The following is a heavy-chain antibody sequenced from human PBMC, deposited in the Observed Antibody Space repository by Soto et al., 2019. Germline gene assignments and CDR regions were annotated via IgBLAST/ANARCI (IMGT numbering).Heavy chain of an antibody. V-gene: IGHV3-23*01. CDR1: GFTFSSYA. CDR3: ASNLLKGIVVVPAAGNFDY. CDR2: ISGSGGST. J-gene: IGHJ4*02. D-gene: IGHD2-2*01. Sequence: GGSLRLSCAASGFTFSSYAMSWVRQAPGKGLEWVSAISGSGGSTYYADSVKGRFTISRDNSKNTLYLQMNSLRAEDTAVYYCASNLLKGIVVVPAAGNFDYWGQGTLVTVSS.